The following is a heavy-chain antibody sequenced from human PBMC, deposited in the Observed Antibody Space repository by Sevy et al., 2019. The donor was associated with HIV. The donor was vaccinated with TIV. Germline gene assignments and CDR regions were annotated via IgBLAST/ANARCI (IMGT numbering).Heavy chain of an antibody. CDR1: GFTFDDYG. D-gene: IGHD3-22*01. CDR3: ARDDYDSSGYYYYYMDV. Sequence: GGSLRLSCAASGFTFDDYGMSWVRQAPGKGLEWVSGINWNGGSTGYADSVKGRFTISRDNAKNSLYLQMNSLRAEDTALYYCARDDYDSSGYYYYYMDVWGKGTTVTVSS. J-gene: IGHJ6*03. CDR2: INWNGGST. V-gene: IGHV3-20*04.